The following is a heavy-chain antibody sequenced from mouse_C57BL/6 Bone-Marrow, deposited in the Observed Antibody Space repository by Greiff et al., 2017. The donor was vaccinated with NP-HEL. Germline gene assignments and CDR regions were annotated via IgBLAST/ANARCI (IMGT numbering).Heavy chain of an antibody. Sequence: EVQLQQSGPELVKPGASVKIPCKASGYTFTDYNMDWVKQSHGKSLEWIGDINPNNGGTIYNQKFKGKATLTVDKSSSTAYMELRSLTSEDTAVYYCARDGGRGRGSDWYFDVGGTGTTVTVAS. V-gene: IGHV1-18*01. CDR1: GYTFTDYN. J-gene: IGHJ1*03. CDR3: ARDGGRGRGSDWYFDV. D-gene: IGHD1-1*01. CDR2: INPNNGGT.